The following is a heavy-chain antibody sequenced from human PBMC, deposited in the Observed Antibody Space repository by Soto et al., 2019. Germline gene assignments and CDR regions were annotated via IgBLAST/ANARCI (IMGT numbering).Heavy chain of an antibody. CDR2: IIPIFGTA. CDR1: TFGSYA. Sequence: TFGSYAISWVRQAPGQGLEWMGGIIPIFGTANYAQKFQGRVTIAADESTSTAYMELSSLRSEDTAVYYCARDKRRRDILTGYYTDYYYGMDVWGQGTTVTVSS. CDR3: ARDKRRRDILTGYYTDYYYGMDV. V-gene: IGHV1-69*01. J-gene: IGHJ6*02. D-gene: IGHD3-9*01.